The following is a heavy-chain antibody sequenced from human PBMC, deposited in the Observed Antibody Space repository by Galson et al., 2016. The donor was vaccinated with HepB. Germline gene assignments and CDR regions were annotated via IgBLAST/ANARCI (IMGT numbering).Heavy chain of an antibody. CDR1: GFTFSSYA. CDR2: ISFDGSNN. J-gene: IGHJ4*02. CDR3: ARDDDYVWGTYRYTCPFPTYYFDF. V-gene: IGHV3-30-3*01. Sequence: SLRLSCAASGFTFSSYAMHWVRQAPGKGLEWVAVISFDGSNNFYADSVKGRFTMSRDNSKNTLSLQMNSLRAEDTAVYYWARDDDYVWGTYRYTCPFPTYYFDFWGQGTLVTVSS. D-gene: IGHD3-16*02.